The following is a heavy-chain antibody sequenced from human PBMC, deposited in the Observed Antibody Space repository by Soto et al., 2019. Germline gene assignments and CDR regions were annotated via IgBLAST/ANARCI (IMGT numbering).Heavy chain of an antibody. J-gene: IGHJ6*02. V-gene: IGHV1-69*01. Sequence: QVQLVQSGAEVKKPGSSVKVSCKASGGTFSSYAISWVRQAPGQGLEWMGGIIPIFGTANYAQKFQGRVTITAXESXXXAXXXXXXXXXXXXXVYYCARDRWGDSTSPYYYYYGMDVWGQGTTVTVSS. D-gene: IGHD3-10*01. CDR2: IIPIFGTA. CDR3: ARDRWGDSTSPYYYYYGMDV. CDR1: GGTFSSYA.